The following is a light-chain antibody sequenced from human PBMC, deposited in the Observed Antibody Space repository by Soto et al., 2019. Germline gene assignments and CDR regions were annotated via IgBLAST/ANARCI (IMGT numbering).Light chain of an antibody. CDR1: SSDVGGYNF. V-gene: IGLV2-14*01. CDR3: SSYTMDTTWV. CDR2: EVS. J-gene: IGLJ3*02. Sequence: QSALTQPASMSGSPGQSITISCTGTSSDVGGYNFVSWYQQHPGKAPKLMIYEVSSRPSGISNRFSGSKSGNTASLTISGLQAEDEGDYFCSSYTMDTTWVFGGGTKLTVL.